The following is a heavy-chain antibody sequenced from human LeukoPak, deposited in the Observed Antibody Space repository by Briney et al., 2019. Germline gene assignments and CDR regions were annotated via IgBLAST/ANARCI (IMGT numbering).Heavy chain of an antibody. Sequence: GGSLRLSCAASGFTFSSYWMHWVRQAPGKGLVWVSRINSDGTSTSYADSVKGRFTISRDNAKNTLDLQMNSLRAEDTGVYYCARATTDTTIFESWGQGTLVTVSS. CDR3: ARATTDTTIFES. CDR2: INSDGTST. V-gene: IGHV3-74*01. J-gene: IGHJ4*02. D-gene: IGHD4-17*01. CDR1: GFTFSSYW.